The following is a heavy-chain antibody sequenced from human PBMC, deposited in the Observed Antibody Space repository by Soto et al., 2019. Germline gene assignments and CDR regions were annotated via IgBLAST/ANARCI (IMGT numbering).Heavy chain of an antibody. CDR3: ARLHPTIFGVVIRYYFDY. V-gene: IGHV4-34*01. J-gene: IGHJ4*02. CDR1: GGSFSGYY. D-gene: IGHD3-3*01. CDR2: INHSGST. Sequence: SLTCAVYGGSFSGYYWSWIRQPPGKGLEWIGEINHSGSTNYNPSLKSRVTISVDTSKNQFSLKLSSVTAADTAVYYCARLHPTIFGVVIRYYFDYWGQGTLVTVSS.